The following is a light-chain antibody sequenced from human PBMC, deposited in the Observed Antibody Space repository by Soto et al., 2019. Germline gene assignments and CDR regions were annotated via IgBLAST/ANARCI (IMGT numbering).Light chain of an antibody. V-gene: IGKV1-5*01. CDR1: QSISTW. J-gene: IGKJ4*01. Sequence: DIQMTQSPSTLSASVGDRVTITCRASQSISTWLAWYQQKPGKAPKLLIYDASSLESGVPSRYSGSGSGTEFTLTISSLQPDDFATYYCQQYNSYPLTFGGWNKVAIK. CDR3: QQYNSYPLT. CDR2: DAS.